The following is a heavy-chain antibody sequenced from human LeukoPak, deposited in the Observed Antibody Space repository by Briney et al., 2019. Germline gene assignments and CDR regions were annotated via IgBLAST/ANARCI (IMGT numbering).Heavy chain of an antibody. CDR3: ARDLAWGAY. J-gene: IGHJ4*02. Sequence: PGGSLRLSCAASGFTVSSNYMSWVRQAPGKGLEWVSSITSSSSSIYSADSVKGRLTISRDNAKSSLYLEMNSLRDEDTAVYYCARDLAWGAYWGQGTLVTVSS. D-gene: IGHD4/OR15-4a*01. CDR1: GFTVSSNY. CDR2: ITSSSSSI. V-gene: IGHV3-21*01.